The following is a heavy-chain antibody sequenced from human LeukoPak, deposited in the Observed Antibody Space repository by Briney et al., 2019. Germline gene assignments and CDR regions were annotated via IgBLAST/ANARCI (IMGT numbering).Heavy chain of an antibody. J-gene: IGHJ4*02. D-gene: IGHD5-12*01. CDR2: IYTSGST. V-gene: IGHV4-61*02. CDR3: ARARGGVAIDF. Sequence: SETLSLTCTVSGGSISSGSYYWSWIRQPAGKGLEWIGRIYTSGSTNYNPSLKSRVTISVDTSKNQFSLKLSSVTAADTAVYYCARARGGVAIDFWGQGTRVTVSA. CDR1: GGSISSGSYY.